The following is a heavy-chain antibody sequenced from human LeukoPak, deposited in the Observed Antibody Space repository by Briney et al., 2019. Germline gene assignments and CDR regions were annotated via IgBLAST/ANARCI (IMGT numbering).Heavy chain of an antibody. CDR3: ARGPHPHIWFGELLLSGAFDI. D-gene: IGHD3-10*01. CDR1: GYTFTSYY. Sequence: GASVKVSCKASGYTFTSYYMHWVRQAPGQGLEWMGWMNPNSGNTGYAQKFQGRVTMTRNTSISTAYMELSSLRSEDTAVYYCARGPHPHIWFGELLLSGAFDIWGQGTMVTVSS. V-gene: IGHV1-8*02. J-gene: IGHJ3*02. CDR2: MNPNSGNT.